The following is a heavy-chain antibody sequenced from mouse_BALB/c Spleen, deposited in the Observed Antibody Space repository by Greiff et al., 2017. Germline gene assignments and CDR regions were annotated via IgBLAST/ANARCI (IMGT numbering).Heavy chain of an antibody. D-gene: IGHD2-4*01. J-gene: IGHJ4*01. Sequence: EVKLMESGGGLVQPGGSRKLSCAASGFTFSSFGMHWVRQAPEKGLEWVAYISSGGSTIYYADTVKGRFTISRDNPKNTLFLQMTSLRSEDTAMYYCARVYDYDDYAMDYWGQGTSVTVSS. V-gene: IGHV5-17*02. CDR3: ARVYDYDDYAMDY. CDR2: ISSGGSTI. CDR1: GFTFSSFG.